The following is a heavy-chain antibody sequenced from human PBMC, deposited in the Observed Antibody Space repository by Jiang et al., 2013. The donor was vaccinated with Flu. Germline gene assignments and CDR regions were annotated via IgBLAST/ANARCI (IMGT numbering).Heavy chain of an antibody. CDR3: ARGRSGWYFVD. Sequence: LLKPSETLSLTCAFSGASIKNYFWTWIRQSPGTGLEWIGNLHYTGSTNYNPSLKSRVTLSFDASEKNFSLKLTSVTAADTAVYYCARGRSGWYFVDWGQGTLVNVSS. V-gene: IGHV4-59*01. D-gene: IGHD6-19*01. J-gene: IGHJ4*02. CDR1: GASIKNYF. CDR2: LHYTGST.